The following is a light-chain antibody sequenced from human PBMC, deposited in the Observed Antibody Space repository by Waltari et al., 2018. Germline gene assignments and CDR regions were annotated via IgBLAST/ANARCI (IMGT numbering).Light chain of an antibody. CDR2: GAS. CDR3: QQYGASPFT. J-gene: IGKJ2*01. CDR1: QSVRSTY. Sequence: EIVLTQSPGTLSLSPGERATLSCRASQSVRSTYLAWYQLKGGQAPRLIIYGASRRATGISDRFSGSGSETDFTLTISRLEPEDCAVYYCQQYGASPFTFGQGTKLEI. V-gene: IGKV3-20*01.